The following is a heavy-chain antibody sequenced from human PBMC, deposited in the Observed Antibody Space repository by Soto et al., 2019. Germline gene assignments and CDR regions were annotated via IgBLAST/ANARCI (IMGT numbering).Heavy chain of an antibody. CDR1: GFSLSTSGVG. CDR2: IYWDDDK. D-gene: IGHD1-1*01. J-gene: IGHJ4*02. V-gene: IGHV2-5*02. Sequence: QITLKESGPPRVKPTQTLTLTCTFSGFSLSTSGVGVGGIRQPPGKALERLALIYWDDDKRYSPSLKSRLTIAEDPLNHQVVLTMTNTDPVDTPPYYCAHGASLQGTWNGGYCDFWGQGALVTVSS. CDR3: AHGASLQGTWNGGYCDF.